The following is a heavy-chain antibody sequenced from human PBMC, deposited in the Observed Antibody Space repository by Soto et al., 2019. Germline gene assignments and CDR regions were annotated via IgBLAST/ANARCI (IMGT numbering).Heavy chain of an antibody. D-gene: IGHD6-19*01. CDR2: IWYDGSNK. CDR1: GFTFSSYG. CDR3: ARPGIAVAGYYWYFDL. J-gene: IGHJ2*01. Sequence: QVQLVESGGGVVQPGRSLRLSCAASGFTFSSYGMHWVRQAPGKGLEWVAVIWYDGSNKYYADSVKGRFTISRDNSKNXLYLQMNSLRAEDTAVYYCARPGIAVAGYYWYFDLWGRGTLVTVSS. V-gene: IGHV3-33*01.